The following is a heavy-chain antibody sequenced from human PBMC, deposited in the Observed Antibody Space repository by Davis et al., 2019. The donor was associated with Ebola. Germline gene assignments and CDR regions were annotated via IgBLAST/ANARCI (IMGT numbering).Heavy chain of an antibody. D-gene: IGHD5-18*01. J-gene: IGHJ4*02. CDR3: VPGTWI. CDR1: GFTFNKYE. Sequence: GGSLRLSCAASGFTFNKYEMNWVRQAPGQGLEWISYISDSGSTTYYTDSVKGRFTISRDNAKNSLYLQMNTLRVEGTAIYYCVPGTWIRGQGTLVTVSS. V-gene: IGHV3-48*03. CDR2: ISDSGSTT.